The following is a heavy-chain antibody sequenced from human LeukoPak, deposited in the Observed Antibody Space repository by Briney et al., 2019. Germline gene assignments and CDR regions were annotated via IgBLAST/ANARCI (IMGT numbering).Heavy chain of an antibody. Sequence: PSETLSLTCSVSGGSISRGSYYWGWIRQSPGKGLEWIGSIYYSGSTNYNPSLKSRVTISVDTSKNQFSLKLSSVTAADTAVYYCARVAAKTVDYWGQGTLVTVSS. J-gene: IGHJ4*02. CDR2: IYYSGST. D-gene: IGHD2-15*01. CDR1: GGSISRGSYY. CDR3: ARVAAKTVDY. V-gene: IGHV4-39*07.